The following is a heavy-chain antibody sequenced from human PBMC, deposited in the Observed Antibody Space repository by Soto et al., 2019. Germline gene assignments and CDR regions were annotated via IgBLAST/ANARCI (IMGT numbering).Heavy chain of an antibody. CDR1: GFTFDDYG. CDR2: INWNGGST. V-gene: IGHV3-20*04. D-gene: IGHD6-19*01. J-gene: IGHJ4*02. Sequence: EVQLVESGGGVVRPGGSLRLSCAASGFTFDDYGMSWVRQAPGKGLEWVSGINWNGGSTAYADSVKGRFTISRDNAKNSLYLQMNSLRAEDTALYYCPRGSWEQWLVPKDYCGQGTLVTVSS. CDR3: PRGSWEQWLVPKDY.